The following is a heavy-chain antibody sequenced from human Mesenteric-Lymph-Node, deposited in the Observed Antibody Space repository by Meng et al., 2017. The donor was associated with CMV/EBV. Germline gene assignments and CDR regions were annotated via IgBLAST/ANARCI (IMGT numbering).Heavy chain of an antibody. CDR2: IKQDGSEK. Sequence: GGSLRLSCAASGFTLSSYWMSWVRQAPGKGLEWVANIKQDGSEKYYVDSVKGRFTISRDNAKNSLYLQMTSLRAEDTAVYYCARGRWDTVVLPAGYYFDYWGQGTLVTVSS. D-gene: IGHD2-2*01. CDR1: GFTLSSYW. CDR3: ARGRWDTVVLPAGYYFDY. V-gene: IGHV3-7*01. J-gene: IGHJ4*02.